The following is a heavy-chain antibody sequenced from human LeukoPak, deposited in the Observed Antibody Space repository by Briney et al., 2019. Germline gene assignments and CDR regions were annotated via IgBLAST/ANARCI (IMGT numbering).Heavy chain of an antibody. CDR1: GFSLSSYA. CDR2: TSSSDAGK. J-gene: IGHJ5*02. Sequence: PGGSLRLSCTVSGFSLSSYAVSWVRRAPGKGLEWVSATSSSDAGKYYADSVKGRFTISRDNAKNSLYLQMNSLRAEDTAVYYCARVSGYYDILTGYWAFDPWGQGTLVTVSS. CDR3: ARVSGYYDILTGYWAFDP. D-gene: IGHD3-9*01. V-gene: IGHV3-21*01.